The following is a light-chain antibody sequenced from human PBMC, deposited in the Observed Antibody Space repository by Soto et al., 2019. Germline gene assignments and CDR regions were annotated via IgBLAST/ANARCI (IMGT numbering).Light chain of an antibody. CDR2: DVT. CDR3: CSYAISSTSVSDV. CDR1: SSDVGRYNY. J-gene: IGLJ1*01. Sequence: QSALTQPASVSGSPGQSITISCSGTSSDVGRYNYVSWYQQYPGKAPKLMIYDVTNRPSGVSDRFSGSKSGNTASLTISGLQAEHDADYYCCSYAISSTSVSDVFGSGTKVTVL. V-gene: IGLV2-14*01.